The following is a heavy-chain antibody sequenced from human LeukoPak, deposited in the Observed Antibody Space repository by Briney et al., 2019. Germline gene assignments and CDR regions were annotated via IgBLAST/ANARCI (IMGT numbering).Heavy chain of an antibody. J-gene: IGHJ6*03. V-gene: IGHV4-39*01. Sequence: SETLSLTCTVSGGSISSSSYYWGWIRQPPGKGLEWIGSIYYSGSTYYNPSLKSRVTISVDTSKNQFSLKLSSVTAADTAVYYCARHSSLRYYYYMDVWGKGTTVTISS. CDR3: ARHSSLRYYYYMDV. CDR2: IYYSGST. CDR1: GGSISSSSYY.